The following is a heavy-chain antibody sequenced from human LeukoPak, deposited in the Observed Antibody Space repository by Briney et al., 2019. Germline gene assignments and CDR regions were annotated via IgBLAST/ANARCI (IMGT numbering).Heavy chain of an antibody. J-gene: IGHJ6*03. V-gene: IGHV4-61*02. CDR1: GGSISSDNYY. Sequence: SQTLSLTCTVSGGSISSDNYYWSWIRQPAGKGLEWIWRIYTSGSTKYNPSLKSRVTMSVDTSKNQFSLKLSSVTAADTAVYYCARVQRRYDSSGYYYDHYYYYYMDVWGKGATVTVS. D-gene: IGHD3-22*01. CDR3: ARVQRRYDSSGYYYDHYYYYYMDV. CDR2: IYTSGST.